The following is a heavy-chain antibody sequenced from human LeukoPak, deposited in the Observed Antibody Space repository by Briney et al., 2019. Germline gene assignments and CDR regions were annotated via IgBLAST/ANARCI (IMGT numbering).Heavy chain of an antibody. D-gene: IGHD3-22*01. CDR3: ARDGGDGSGYYYYDY. CDR1: GFTFSSFT. Sequence: GGSLRLSCAASGFTFSSFTMNWVRQAPGKGLEWVSSISSTSTYIHYADSVKGRFTISRDNAKNTLFLQMNSLRAEDTAVYYCARDGGDGSGYYYYDYWGQGTLVTVSS. J-gene: IGHJ4*02. CDR2: ISSTSTYI. V-gene: IGHV3-21*04.